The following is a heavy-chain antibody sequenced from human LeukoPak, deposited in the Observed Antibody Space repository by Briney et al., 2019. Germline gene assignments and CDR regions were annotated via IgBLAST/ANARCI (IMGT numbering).Heavy chain of an antibody. D-gene: IGHD3-10*01. CDR2: IYYSGST. CDR3: ARESNYHGSGTGWFDP. CDR1: GGSISSYY. J-gene: IGHJ5*02. Sequence: ETLSLTCTVSGGSISSYYWSWIRQPPGKGLEWIGYIYYSGSTNYNPSLKSRVTISVDTSKNQFSLKLSSVTAADTAVYYCARESNYHGSGTGWFDPWGQGTLVTVSS. V-gene: IGHV4-59*12.